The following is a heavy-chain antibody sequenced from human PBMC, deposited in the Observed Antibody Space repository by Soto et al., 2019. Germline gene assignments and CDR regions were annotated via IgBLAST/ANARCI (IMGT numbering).Heavy chain of an antibody. D-gene: IGHD3-3*01. CDR2: INPSGGST. CDR3: AKDVLRFLEWLAFYGMDV. J-gene: IGHJ6*02. Sequence: VASVKPSCTACGYTFTSYYMHWVRQAPGQGLEWMGIINPSGGSTSYAQKFQGRVTMTRDTSTSTVYMELSSLRSEDTAVYYCAKDVLRFLEWLAFYGMDVWGQGTTVTVSS. CDR1: GYTFTSYY. V-gene: IGHV1-46*01.